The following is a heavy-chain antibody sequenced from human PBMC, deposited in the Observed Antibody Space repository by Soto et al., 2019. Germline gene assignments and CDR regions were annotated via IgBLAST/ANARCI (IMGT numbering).Heavy chain of an antibody. Sequence: ASVKVSCKASGYTFTSYGISWVRQAPGQGLEWMGWISAYNGNTNYAQKLQGRVTMTTDTSTSTAYIELRSPRSDDTAVYYCARDRIGYCSGGSCYTLGYYYYGMDVWGQGTTVTVSS. J-gene: IGHJ6*02. CDR3: ARDRIGYCSGGSCYTLGYYYYGMDV. CDR1: GYTFTSYG. D-gene: IGHD2-15*01. V-gene: IGHV1-18*04. CDR2: ISAYNGNT.